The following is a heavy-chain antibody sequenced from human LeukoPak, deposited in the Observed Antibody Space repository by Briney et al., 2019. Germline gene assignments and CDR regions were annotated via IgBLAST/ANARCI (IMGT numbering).Heavy chain of an antibody. CDR1: GFTFNNPW. Sequence: GGSLRLSCAASGFTFNNPWMSWVCQAPGPGLGSGVVISASCYNTDYADSVNGLFTISRDHSKNTLSLQMNSLRVEDTAVYYCAKVVGTGTTPTDYWGQGTLVTVSS. V-gene: IGHV3-23*01. J-gene: IGHJ4*02. CDR3: AKVVGTGTTPTDY. CDR2: ISASCYNT. D-gene: IGHD1-1*01.